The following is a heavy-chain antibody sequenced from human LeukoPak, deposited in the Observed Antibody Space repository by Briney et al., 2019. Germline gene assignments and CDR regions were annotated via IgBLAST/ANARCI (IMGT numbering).Heavy chain of an antibody. D-gene: IGHD6-25*01. J-gene: IGHJ2*01. CDR2: ISGSGGTK. V-gene: IGHV3-23*01. CDR3: AKDNSIAAADPNWYFDL. CDR1: GFTFSNYA. Sequence: GGSLRLSCTASGFTFSNYAMSWVRQAPGKGLEWVAAISGSGGTKYYADSVKGRFTISRDNSKNTLYLHMNSLRAEDTALYYCAKDNSIAAADPNWYFDLWGRGTLVTVAS.